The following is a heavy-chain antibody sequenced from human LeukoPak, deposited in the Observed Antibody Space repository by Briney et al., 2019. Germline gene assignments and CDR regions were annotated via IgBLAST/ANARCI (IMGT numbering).Heavy chain of an antibody. J-gene: IGHJ3*02. Sequence: GGSLRLSCAASGFTFYDYAMHWVRQAPGKGLEWVSGISWNSGSIGYADSVKGRFTISRDNAKNSLYLQMNSLRAEDTALYYCAKVACSSTSCYRLGDAFDIWGQGTMVTVSS. D-gene: IGHD2-2*02. CDR3: AKVACSSTSCYRLGDAFDI. CDR2: ISWNSGSI. V-gene: IGHV3-9*01. CDR1: GFTFYDYA.